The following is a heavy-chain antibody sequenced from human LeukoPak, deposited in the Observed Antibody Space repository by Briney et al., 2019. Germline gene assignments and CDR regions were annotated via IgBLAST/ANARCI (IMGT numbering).Heavy chain of an antibody. D-gene: IGHD1-1*01. Sequence: GGSLRLSCAASGFTFSSYGMHWVRQAPGKGLEWVAVIWYDGSNKYYADSVKGRFTISRDNSKNTLYLQMNSLRAEDTAVYYCAKPRTGTTWTDAFDIWGQGTMVTVSS. CDR1: GFTFSSYG. CDR2: IWYDGSNK. J-gene: IGHJ3*02. CDR3: AKPRTGTTWTDAFDI. V-gene: IGHV3-33*06.